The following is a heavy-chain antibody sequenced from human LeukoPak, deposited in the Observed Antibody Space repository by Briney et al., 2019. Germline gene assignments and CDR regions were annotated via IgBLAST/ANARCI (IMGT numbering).Heavy chain of an antibody. Sequence: SVKVSCKASGYTFTSYAMHWVRQAPGQGLEWMGGIIPIFGTASYAQKFQGRVTITADKSTSTAYMELSSLRSEDTAVYYCARDRSGYDFQFDYWGQGTLVTVSS. CDR1: GYTFTSYA. V-gene: IGHV1-69*06. J-gene: IGHJ4*02. D-gene: IGHD5-12*01. CDR3: ARDRSGYDFQFDY. CDR2: IIPIFGTA.